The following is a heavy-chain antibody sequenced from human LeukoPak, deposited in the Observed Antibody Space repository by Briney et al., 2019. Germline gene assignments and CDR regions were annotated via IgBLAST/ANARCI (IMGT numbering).Heavy chain of an antibody. J-gene: IGHJ4*02. CDR3: ASFQQGFWSGSPLDY. CDR1: GFTFSDYY. Sequence: PGGSLRLSCAASGFTFSDYYMSWIRQAPGKGLEWVPYISSSGSTIYYADSVKGRFTISRDNAKNSLYLRMNSLRAEDTAVYYCASFQQGFWSGSPLDYWGQGTLVTVSS. D-gene: IGHD3-3*01. V-gene: IGHV3-11*01. CDR2: ISSSGSTI.